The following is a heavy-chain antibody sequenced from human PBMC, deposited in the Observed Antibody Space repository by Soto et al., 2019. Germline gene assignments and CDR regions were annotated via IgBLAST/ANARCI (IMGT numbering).Heavy chain of an antibody. CDR1: GYTFTSYH. V-gene: IGHV1-18*01. Sequence: QVQLVQSGAEGKKPGASVKVSCKTSGYTFTSYHIIWVRQAPGQGLEWMGWISAYNTNTNYAQKFQGRVTMTTDTLTSTAYMELRSLRSDDTAVYYCARDTPPTDYWGQGTLVTVSS. J-gene: IGHJ4*02. CDR2: ISAYNTNT. CDR3: ARDTPPTDY.